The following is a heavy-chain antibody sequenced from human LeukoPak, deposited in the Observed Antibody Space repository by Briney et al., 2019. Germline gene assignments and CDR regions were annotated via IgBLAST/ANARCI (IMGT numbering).Heavy chain of an antibody. CDR2: IDHSGNT. V-gene: IGHV4-34*01. D-gene: IGHD3-22*01. CDR3: ARGGNSGYHDAFDI. CDR1: GGSFSGYY. Sequence: SETLSLTCAVYGGSFSGYYWTWIRQPPGKGLEWSGEIDHSGNTNYKSSLKSRATTSVDTSKKQFSLTLRSVTAADTAVYYCARGGNSGYHDAFDIWGQGTEVTIS. J-gene: IGHJ3*02.